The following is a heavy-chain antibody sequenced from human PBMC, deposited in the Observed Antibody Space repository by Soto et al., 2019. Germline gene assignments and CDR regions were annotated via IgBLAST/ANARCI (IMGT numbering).Heavy chain of an antibody. V-gene: IGHV6-1*01. Sequence: SQTLSLTCAISWDSVSSNSAAWNWIRQSPSRGLQWLGRTYYRSKWYNDYAVSVRSRITINPDTYKNQFSLQLDSVTPEDTAIYYCAGIFGLVRQWGQGILVTVSS. D-gene: IGHD3-9*01. J-gene: IGHJ4*02. CDR3: AGIFGLVRQ. CDR2: TYYRSKWYN. CDR1: WDSVSSNSAA.